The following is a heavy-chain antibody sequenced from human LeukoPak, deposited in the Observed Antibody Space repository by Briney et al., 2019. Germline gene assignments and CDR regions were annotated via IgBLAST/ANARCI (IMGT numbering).Heavy chain of an antibody. CDR1: GGSISSYY. V-gene: IGHV3-21*01. CDR2: ISSSSSYI. D-gene: IGHD2-8*01. Sequence: ETLSLTCTVSGGSISSYYWSWIRQPPGKGLEWVSSISSSSSYIYYADSVKGRFTISRDNAKNSLYLQMNSLRAEDTAVYYCARGDGGETTNGGYYFNYWGQGTLVTVSS. CDR3: ARGDGGETTNGGYYFNY. J-gene: IGHJ4*02.